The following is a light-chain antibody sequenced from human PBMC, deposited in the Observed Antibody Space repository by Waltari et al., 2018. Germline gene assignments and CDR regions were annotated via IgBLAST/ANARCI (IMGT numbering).Light chain of an antibody. Sequence: EVVLTQSPGTLSFSPGERATLSCRASQSVTNSYFAWYQQQPGQAPRLLIYGASSRATGTPDRFSGSGSGTDFTLTISRLEPEDFAVYYCQQYDKIPFTFGPGTKVDIK. CDR3: QQYDKIPFT. V-gene: IGKV3-20*01. CDR1: QSVTNSY. J-gene: IGKJ3*01. CDR2: GAS.